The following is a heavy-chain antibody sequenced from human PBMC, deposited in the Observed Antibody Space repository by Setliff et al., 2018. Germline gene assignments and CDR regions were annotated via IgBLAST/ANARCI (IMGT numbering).Heavy chain of an antibody. D-gene: IGHD3-22*01. J-gene: IGHJ3*02. V-gene: IGHV4-61*02. CDR2: IYTSGST. CDR3: ARGKIRITMIVVPTGGAFDI. Sequence: TSETLSLTCTVSGGSISSGSYYWSWIRQPAGKGLEWIGRIYTSGSTNYNPSLKSRVTISVDTSKNQFSLKLSSVTAADTAVYYCARGKIRITMIVVPTGGAFDIWGQGTMVTVS. CDR1: GGSISSGSYY.